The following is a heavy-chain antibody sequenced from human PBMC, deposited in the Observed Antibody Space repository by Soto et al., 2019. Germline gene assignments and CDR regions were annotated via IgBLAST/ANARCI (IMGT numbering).Heavy chain of an antibody. CDR3: ARNKYDSSGYYYWDYYYGMDV. J-gene: IGHJ6*02. CDR1: GGSISSSSYY. CDR2: IYYSGST. Sequence: SETLSLTCTVSGGSISSSSYYWGWIRQPPGKGLEWIGRIYYSGSTYYNPSLKSRVTISVDTSKNQFSLKLSSVTAADTAVYYCARNKYDSSGYYYWDYYYGMDVWGQGTTVTVSS. V-gene: IGHV4-39*01. D-gene: IGHD3-22*01.